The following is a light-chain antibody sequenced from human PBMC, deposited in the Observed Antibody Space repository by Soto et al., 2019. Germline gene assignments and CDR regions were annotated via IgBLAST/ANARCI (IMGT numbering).Light chain of an antibody. J-gene: IGKJ4*01. CDR3: QQYGGSPLT. V-gene: IGKV3-20*01. CDR1: ESVSSFY. Sequence: EIVLTQSPGTLSLSPGDRATLSCRASESVSSFYLAWYQHKPGQAPRLLIYHTSTRATGIPDRFSGYGSGTDFTLTISRLEPEDCALYYCQQYGGSPLTFGGGTKVEI. CDR2: HTS.